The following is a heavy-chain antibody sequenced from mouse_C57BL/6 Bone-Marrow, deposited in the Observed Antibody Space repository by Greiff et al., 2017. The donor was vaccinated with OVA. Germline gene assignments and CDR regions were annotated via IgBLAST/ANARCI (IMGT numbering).Heavy chain of an antibody. J-gene: IGHJ1*03. Sequence: VQLQESGAELVRPGASVKLSCKASGYTFTDYYINWVKQRPGQGLEWIARIYPGSGNTYYNEKFKGKATLTAEKSSSTAYMQLSSLTSEDSAVYFCAITTVVVPDVWGTGTTVTVSS. V-gene: IGHV1-76*01. CDR2: IYPGSGNT. D-gene: IGHD1-1*01. CDR1: GYTFTDYY. CDR3: AITTVVVPDV.